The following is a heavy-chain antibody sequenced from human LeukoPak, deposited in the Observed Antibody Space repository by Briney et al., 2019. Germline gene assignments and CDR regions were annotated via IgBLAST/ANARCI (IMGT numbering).Heavy chain of an antibody. CDR1: GLTLSSYA. CDR3: AKVSGSYSGY. Sequence: GRSLRLSWAASGLTLSSYAMSWVRQAPGRGREWVSAISGSGGSTFHADSVKGRFTSSRDNSKNKLYLQMNSLRAEDTAVYYCAKVSGSYSGYWGQGTLVTVSS. D-gene: IGHD1-26*01. CDR2: ISGSGGST. J-gene: IGHJ4*02. V-gene: IGHV3-23*01.